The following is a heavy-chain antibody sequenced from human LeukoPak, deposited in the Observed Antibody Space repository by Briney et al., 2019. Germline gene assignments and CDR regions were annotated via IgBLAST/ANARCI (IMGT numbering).Heavy chain of an antibody. CDR1: GNYW. CDR2: ISYDGSDE. J-gene: IGHJ4*02. V-gene: IGHV3-30*03. Sequence: GGSLRLSCAASGNYWIHWVRQAPGKGLEWVGVISYDGSDEYYTDSVKGRFTISRDNSKDTVYLQMNSLRADDTAVYYCARDFTPEWFDIHWGQGTLVTVSS. CDR3: ARDFTPEWFDIH. D-gene: IGHD3-3*01.